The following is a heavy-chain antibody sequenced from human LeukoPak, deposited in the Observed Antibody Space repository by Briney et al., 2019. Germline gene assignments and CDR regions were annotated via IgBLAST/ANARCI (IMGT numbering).Heavy chain of an antibody. Sequence: SETLSLTCTVSGGSISSYYWSWIRQPPGKGLEWIGYIYYSGSTNDNPSLKSRVTISVDTSKSQFSLDLSSVTAADTAVYYCARHVAMIRGADAFDIWGQGTKVTVSS. CDR3: ARHVAMIRGADAFDI. D-gene: IGHD3-10*01. V-gene: IGHV4-59*08. CDR2: IYYSGST. CDR1: GGSISSYY. J-gene: IGHJ3*02.